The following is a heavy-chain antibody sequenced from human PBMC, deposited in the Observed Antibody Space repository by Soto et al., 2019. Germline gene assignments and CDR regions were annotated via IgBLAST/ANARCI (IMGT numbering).Heavy chain of an antibody. J-gene: IGHJ6*02. CDR3: ARGGYCETVNCYEGYYYGMDV. V-gene: IGHV1-2*02. D-gene: IGHD2-2*03. CDR2: INPNSGGT. CDR1: GYSFTDYY. Sequence: QVQMVQSGAEVKKPGASVRVSCKTSGYSFTDYYIHWVRQAPGQGLDWMGWINPNSGGTNYARKFQGRVTLTRDTSINTAYMELSSLTSDDTAVFHCARGGYCETVNCYEGYYYGMDVWGQGTTVSVSS.